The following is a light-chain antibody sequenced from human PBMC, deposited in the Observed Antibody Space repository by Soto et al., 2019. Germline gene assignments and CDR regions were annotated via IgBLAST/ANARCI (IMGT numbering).Light chain of an antibody. V-gene: IGKV3-11*01. CDR1: QSVSSY. CDR2: DAS. CDR3: QQRSNWIT. Sequence: EIVLTQSPATLSLSQGKRATLSCRASQSVSSYLAWYQQKPGQDPRLLIYDASNRATGIPARFSGSGSGTDFTLTISSLEPEDFAVYYCQQRSNWITFGQGTRLEIK. J-gene: IGKJ5*01.